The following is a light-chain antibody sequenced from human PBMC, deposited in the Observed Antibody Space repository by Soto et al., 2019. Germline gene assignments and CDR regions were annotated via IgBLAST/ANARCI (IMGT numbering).Light chain of an antibody. V-gene: IGKV3-11*01. J-gene: IGKJ4*01. CDR2: DAS. CDR1: QSVSSY. Sequence: EIVLTQSPATLSLSPGERATLCCRASQSVSSYLAWYQQKPGQAPRLLIYDASNRATGIPARFSGSGSGTDFTLTISSLEPEDFAVYYCQQRSNWPFLSFGGGTKVEIK. CDR3: QQRSNWPFLS.